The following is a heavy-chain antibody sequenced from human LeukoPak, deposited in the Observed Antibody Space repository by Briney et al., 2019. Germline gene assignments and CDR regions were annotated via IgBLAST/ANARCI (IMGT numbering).Heavy chain of an antibody. Sequence: GGSLRLSCAASGFTLSSYSMNWVRQAPGKGLEWVSSISSSSSYIYYADSVKGRFTISRDNAKNSLYLQMNSLRAEDTAVYYCARNGGAAAAFDYWGQGTLVTVSS. CDR1: GFTLSSYS. J-gene: IGHJ4*02. CDR2: ISSSSSYI. V-gene: IGHV3-21*01. D-gene: IGHD6-13*01. CDR3: ARNGGAAAAFDY.